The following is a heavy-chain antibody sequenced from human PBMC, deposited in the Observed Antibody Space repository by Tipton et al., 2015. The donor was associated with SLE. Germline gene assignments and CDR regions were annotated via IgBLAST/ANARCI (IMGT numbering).Heavy chain of an antibody. D-gene: IGHD3-22*01. CDR3: GGGNYFDYYMDA. J-gene: IGHJ6*03. CDR2: IYSSGST. CDR1: GGSISGYY. V-gene: IGHV4-4*07. Sequence: TLSLTCTVSGGSISGYYWSWIRQPAGKGLAWIGRIYSSGSTIYNPSLKSRLTLSLDMSNNQFSLRVRSVTAADTAVYYCGGGNYFDYYMDAWGKGTTVTVSS.